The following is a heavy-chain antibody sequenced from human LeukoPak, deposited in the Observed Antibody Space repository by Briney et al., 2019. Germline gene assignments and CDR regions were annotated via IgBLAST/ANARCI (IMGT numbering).Heavy chain of an antibody. CDR1: GFTFSNYG. J-gene: IGHJ4*02. D-gene: IGHD5-24*01. CDR3: AKGYRWLQVEF. Sequence: GGSLRLSCAASGFTFSNYGMNWVRQAPGKGLEWVSGITSSGITYYADSVKGRFTISRDNSKNTVFLQMKSLRAEGTAVYYCAKGYRWLQVEFWGQGTLVTVSS. V-gene: IGHV3-23*01. CDR2: ITSSGIT.